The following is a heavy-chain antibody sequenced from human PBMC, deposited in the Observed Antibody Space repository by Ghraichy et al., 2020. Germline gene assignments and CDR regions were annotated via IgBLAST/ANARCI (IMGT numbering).Heavy chain of an antibody. V-gene: IGHV1-8*01. D-gene: IGHD6-19*01. CDR2: MNPNSGNT. Sequence: ASVKVSCKASGYTFTSYDINWVRQATGQGLEWMGWMNPNSGNTGYAQKFQGRVTMTRNTSISTAYMELSSLRSVDTAVYYCARYSSGWPKYYYYGMDVWGQGTTVTVSS. CDR3: ARYSSGWPKYYYYGMDV. J-gene: IGHJ6*02. CDR1: GYTFTSYD.